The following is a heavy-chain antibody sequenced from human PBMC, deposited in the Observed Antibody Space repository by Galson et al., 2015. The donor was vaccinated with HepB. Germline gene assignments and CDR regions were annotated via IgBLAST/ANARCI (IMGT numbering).Heavy chain of an antibody. D-gene: IGHD2-8*01. CDR3: ARDYAGPNDDAFDI. V-gene: IGHV3-30*12. CDR2: ISYDGVHT. Sequence: SLRLSCAASGITLSNFIMHWARQAPGKGLEWVAFISYDGVHTYYTDSVKGRFTISRDNSKNTLYLQMNSLRDEDTAVYYCARDYAGPNDDAFDIWGQGTRVTASS. CDR1: GITLSNFI. J-gene: IGHJ3*02.